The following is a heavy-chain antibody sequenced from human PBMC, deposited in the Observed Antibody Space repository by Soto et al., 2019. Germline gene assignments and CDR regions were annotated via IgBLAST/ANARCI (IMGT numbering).Heavy chain of an antibody. V-gene: IGHV4-39*01. CDR3: ASPLGSYYDFWSGRAPFDY. J-gene: IGHJ4*02. Sequence: QLQLQESGPGLVKPSETLSLTCTVSGGSISSSSYYWGWIRQPPGKGLEWIGSIYYSGSTYYNPSLKSRVTISVDTSKNQFSLKLSSVTAADTAVYYCASPLGSYYDFWSGRAPFDYWGQGTLVTVSS. CDR2: IYYSGST. D-gene: IGHD3-3*01. CDR1: GGSISSSSYY.